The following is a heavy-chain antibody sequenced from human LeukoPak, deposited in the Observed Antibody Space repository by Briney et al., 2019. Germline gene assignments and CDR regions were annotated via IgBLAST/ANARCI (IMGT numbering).Heavy chain of an antibody. CDR3: AKSGSPADSSGYYFDY. J-gene: IGHJ4*02. CDR1: GFTFSSYW. Sequence: GGSLRLSCAASGFTFSSYWMSWVRQAPGKGLEWVANIKKDGSEKYSVDSVKGRFTISRDNSKNTLYLQMNSLRAEDTAVYYCAKSGSPADSSGYYFDYWGQGTLVTVSS. V-gene: IGHV3-7*01. CDR2: IKKDGSEK. D-gene: IGHD3-22*01.